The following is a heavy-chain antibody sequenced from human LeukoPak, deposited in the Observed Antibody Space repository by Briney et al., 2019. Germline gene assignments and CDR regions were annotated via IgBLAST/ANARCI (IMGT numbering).Heavy chain of an antibody. V-gene: IGHV3-7*01. CDR3: ARDRYCSSTSCYTGIGYYFDY. J-gene: IGHJ4*02. D-gene: IGHD2-2*02. CDR2: IKQDGSEK. CDR1: GFTFSSYW. Sequence: PGGSLRLSCAASGFTFSSYWMSWVRQAPGKGLEWVANIKQDGSEKYYVDSVKGRFTISRDNAKNSLYLQMNSLRAEDTAVYYCARDRYCSSTSCYTGIGYYFDYWGQGTLVTVSS.